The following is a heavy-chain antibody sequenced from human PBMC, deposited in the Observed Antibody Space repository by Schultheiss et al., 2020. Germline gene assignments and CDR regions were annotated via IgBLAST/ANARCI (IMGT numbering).Heavy chain of an antibody. D-gene: IGHD2-15*01. V-gene: IGHV3-23*01. CDR3: ARVAAGIVVSSYIDY. CDR2: ISGSGDST. CDR1: GFTFSSYA. J-gene: IGHJ4*02. Sequence: GESLKISCAASGFTFSSYAMSWVRQAPGKGLEWVSAISGSGDSTYYADSVKGRFTISRDNFKNTLYLQIDSLRAEDTAVYYCARVAAGIVVSSYIDYWGQGTLVTVYS.